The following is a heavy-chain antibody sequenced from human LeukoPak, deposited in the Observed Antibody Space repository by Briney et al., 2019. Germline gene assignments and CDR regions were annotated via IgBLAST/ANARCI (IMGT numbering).Heavy chain of an antibody. V-gene: IGHV4-4*07. CDR3: ARGLSASYDFNWFDS. D-gene: IGHD2/OR15-2a*01. CDR1: GGSFSGHY. Sequence: SETLSLTCTVSGGSFSGHYWSWIRQPAGKGPEWMGRINTSGTTRYDPSLKSRVAMSVDTSKNQFSLKLTSVTAADTAVYYCARGLSASYDFNWFDSWGQGTLVTVSS. CDR2: INTSGTT. J-gene: IGHJ5*01.